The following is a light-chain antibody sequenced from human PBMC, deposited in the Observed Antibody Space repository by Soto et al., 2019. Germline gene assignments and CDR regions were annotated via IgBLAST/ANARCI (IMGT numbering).Light chain of an antibody. Sequence: EFELTQSPATLSVSPGERAALSCRASQSVSSNLVWYQQKPGQAPRLLIYGASSRATGIPDRFSGSGSGTDFTLTISRLEPEDFAVYYCQQYGSSPPWTFGQGTKVDIK. CDR2: GAS. CDR1: QSVSSN. CDR3: QQYGSSPPWT. V-gene: IGKV3-20*01. J-gene: IGKJ1*01.